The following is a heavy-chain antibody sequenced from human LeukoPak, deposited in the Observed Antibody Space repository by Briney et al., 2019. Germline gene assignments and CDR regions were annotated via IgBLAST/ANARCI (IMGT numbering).Heavy chain of an antibody. CDR1: GFTFSSYW. J-gene: IGHJ4*02. CDR2: IKQDGSEK. V-gene: IGHV3-7*01. Sequence: GGSLRLSCAASGFTFSSYWMSWVRQAPGKGLEWVANIKQDGSEKYYVDSVKGRFTISRDNAKNSLYLQMNSLRAEDTTVYYCARDFGSSSSYYFDYWGQGTLVTVSS. D-gene: IGHD6-6*01. CDR3: ARDFGSSSSYYFDY.